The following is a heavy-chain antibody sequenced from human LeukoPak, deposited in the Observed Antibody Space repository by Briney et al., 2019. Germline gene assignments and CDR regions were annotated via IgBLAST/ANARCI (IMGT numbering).Heavy chain of an antibody. Sequence: GGSLRLSCAASGFTFSSPDMHWVRQAPGQGLEWVALISYYGTNKYYTDSVKGRFTISRDNSKNTLSLQMNSLRADDTAVYFCARVSLIVVVPGILDYWGQGILVSVSS. CDR1: GFTFSSPD. D-gene: IGHD2-21*02. CDR3: ARVSLIVVVPGILDY. CDR2: ISYYGTNK. V-gene: IGHV3-30-3*01. J-gene: IGHJ4*02.